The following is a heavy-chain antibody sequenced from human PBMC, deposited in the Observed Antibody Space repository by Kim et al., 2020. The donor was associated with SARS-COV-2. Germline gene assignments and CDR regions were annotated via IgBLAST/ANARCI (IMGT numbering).Heavy chain of an antibody. CDR2: IHISEGA. D-gene: IGHD3-16*01. Sequence: SETLSLTCSVSDDSITRSTYRWGWIRQAPGKGLEWIANIHISEGADYNPALKSRLTMSLDTSSNYFSLRLTSVTASDTAIYYCARPWGSFDDSWGQGILVTVSS. J-gene: IGHJ5*01. CDR1: DDSITRSTYR. V-gene: IGHV4-39*01. CDR3: ARPWGSFDDS.